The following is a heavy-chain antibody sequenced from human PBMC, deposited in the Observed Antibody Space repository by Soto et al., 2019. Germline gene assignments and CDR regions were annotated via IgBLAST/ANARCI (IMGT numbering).Heavy chain of an antibody. CDR2: ISSSSSYI. J-gene: IGHJ3*02. V-gene: IGHV3-21*01. CDR1: GFTFSSYS. D-gene: IGHD1-1*01. CDR3: ARDSAGTQPPDDAFDI. Sequence: PGGSLRLSCAASGFTFSSYSMNWVRQAPGKGLEWVSSISSSSSYIYYADSVKGRFTISRDNAKNSLYLQMNSLRAEDTAVYCCARDSAGTQPPDDAFDIWGQGTMVTVSS.